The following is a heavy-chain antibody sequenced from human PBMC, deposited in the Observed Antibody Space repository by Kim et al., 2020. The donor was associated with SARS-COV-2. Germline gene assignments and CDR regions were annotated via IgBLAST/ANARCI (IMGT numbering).Heavy chain of an antibody. CDR3: ARDVRGTRAFVV. V-gene: IGHV3-23*01. CDR1: GFIFRNYA. Sequence: GGSLRLSCAASGFIFRNYAMTWVRQAPGKGLVWVSIISGSGGNTYYADSVKGRFTISRDNSKNTLDLQMNSLRAEDTAVYSCARDVRGTRAFVVWAEGTLVAVSS. D-gene: IGHD1-1*01. CDR2: ISGSGGNT. J-gene: IGHJ3*01.